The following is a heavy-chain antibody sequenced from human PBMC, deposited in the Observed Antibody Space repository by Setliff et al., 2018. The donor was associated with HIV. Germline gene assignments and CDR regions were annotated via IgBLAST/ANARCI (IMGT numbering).Heavy chain of an antibody. CDR1: GFSFASSW. CDR3: ARVKPHLRRSGSYWIVDY. CDR2: IRQDGNVF. D-gene: IGHD1-26*01. V-gene: IGHV3-7*01. J-gene: IGHJ4*02. Sequence: PGGSLRLSCVASGFSFASSWMSWVRQAPGKGLEWVANIRQDGNVFYYVDSVNGRFTISRDNAKNSLYLQMNSLRAEDTAVYHCARVKPHLRRSGSYWIVDYWGQGTLVTVSS.